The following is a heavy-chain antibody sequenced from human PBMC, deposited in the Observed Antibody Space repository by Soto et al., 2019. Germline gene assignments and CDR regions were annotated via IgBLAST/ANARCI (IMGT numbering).Heavy chain of an antibody. CDR2: IKSKTDGGTT. J-gene: IGHJ6*02. Sequence: GGSLRLSCAASGFTFSNAWMNWVRQAPGKGLEWVGRIKSKTDGGTTDYAAPVKGRFTISRDDSKNTLYLQMNSLKTEDTAVYYCTRVVPAAIGDYYYYGIDVWGQGTTVTVSS. V-gene: IGHV3-15*07. D-gene: IGHD2-2*01. CDR3: TRVVPAAIGDYYYYGIDV. CDR1: GFTFSNAW.